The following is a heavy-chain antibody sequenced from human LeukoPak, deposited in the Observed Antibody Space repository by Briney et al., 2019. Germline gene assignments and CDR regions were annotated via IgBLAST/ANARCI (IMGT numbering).Heavy chain of an antibody. CDR1: GFTFSSYG. D-gene: IGHD6-19*01. CDR2: ISYDGSNK. V-gene: IGHV3-30*18. J-gene: IGHJ4*02. Sequence: PGGSLRLSCAASGFTFSSYGMHWVRQAPGKGLEWVAGISYDGSNKYYADSVKGRFTISRDNSKNTLYLQMNSLRAEDTAVYYCAKDLAVAGPQGLDYWGQGTLVTVSS. CDR3: AKDLAVAGPQGLDY.